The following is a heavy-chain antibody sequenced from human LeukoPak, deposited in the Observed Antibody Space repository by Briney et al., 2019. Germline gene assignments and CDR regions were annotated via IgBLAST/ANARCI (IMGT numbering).Heavy chain of an antibody. D-gene: IGHD3-3*01. CDR2: IFSNDEK. CDR3: ARMEKYYDFWSGYLSYFDY. J-gene: IGHJ4*02. Sequence: SGPVLVKPTETLALTCTVSGFSLSNARMGVSWIRQPPGKALEWLAHIFSNDEKSYSTSLKSRLTISKDTSKSQVVLTMTNMDPVDTATYYCARMEKYYDFWSGYLSYFDYWGQGTLVTVPS. V-gene: IGHV2-26*01. CDR1: GFSLSNARMG.